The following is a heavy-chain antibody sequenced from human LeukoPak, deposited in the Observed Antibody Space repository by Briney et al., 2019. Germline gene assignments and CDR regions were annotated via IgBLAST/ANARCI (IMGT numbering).Heavy chain of an antibody. CDR1: GFTFSSYA. V-gene: IGHV3-21*01. CDR3: ARDRGYYDSSGYP. CDR2: ISSSSSYI. J-gene: IGHJ5*02. D-gene: IGHD3-22*01. Sequence: PGGSLRLSCAASGFTFSSYAMSWVRQAPGKGLEWVSSISSSSSYIYYADSVKGRFTISRDNAKNSLYLQMNSLRAEDTAVYYCARDRGYYDSSGYPWGQGTLVTVSS.